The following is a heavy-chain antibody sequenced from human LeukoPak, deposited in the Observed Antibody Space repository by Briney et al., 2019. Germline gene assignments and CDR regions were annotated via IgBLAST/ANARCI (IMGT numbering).Heavy chain of an antibody. CDR1: GITFSTYA. D-gene: IGHD2-21*01. CDR2: ISDSGGVT. J-gene: IGHJ4*01. V-gene: IGHV3-23*01. Sequence: GGSLRLSCAASGITFSTYAMTWVRQAPGKGLEWVSSISDSGGVTFYTDSVKGRFTFSRDNSKNTLSLQMNSLSAEDTAVYYCARLGVAAHVDYWGQGTLVTVSS. CDR3: ARLGVAAHVDY.